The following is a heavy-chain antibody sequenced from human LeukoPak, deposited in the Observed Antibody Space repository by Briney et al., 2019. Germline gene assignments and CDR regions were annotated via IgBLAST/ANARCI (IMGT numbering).Heavy chain of an antibody. V-gene: IGHV4-59*01. J-gene: IGHJ4*02. CDR2: IYNSGST. Sequence: PSETLSLTCTVSGGSISTDYWSWLRQPPGKGLEWIAYIYNSGSTNYNPSLKSRVTISVDTSKNQFSLKLSSVTAADTAVYYCARSPQTYSGSCYFDYWGQGTLVTVSS. CDR3: ARSPQTYSGSCYFDY. D-gene: IGHD1-26*01. CDR1: GGSISTDY.